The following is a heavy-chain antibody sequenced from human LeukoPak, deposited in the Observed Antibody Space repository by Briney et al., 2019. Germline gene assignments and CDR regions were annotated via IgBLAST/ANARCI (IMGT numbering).Heavy chain of an antibody. Sequence: SQTLSLTCTVSGGSISSGGYYWSWIRQPPGKGLEWIGYIYHSGSTYYNPSLKSRVTMSLDRSKNQFSLTLSSVTAADTAVYYCVREGAQTAFDSWGQGTLVTVSS. CDR1: GGSISSGGYY. D-gene: IGHD3-16*01. CDR2: IYHSGST. CDR3: VREGAQTAFDS. J-gene: IGHJ4*02. V-gene: IGHV4-30-2*01.